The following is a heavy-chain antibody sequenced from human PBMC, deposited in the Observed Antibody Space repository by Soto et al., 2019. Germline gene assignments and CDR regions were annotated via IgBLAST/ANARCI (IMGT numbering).Heavy chain of an antibody. CDR2: IGGGGRTT. V-gene: IGHV3-23*01. CDR1: GFSFSTYA. CDR3: GNAGQVDV. Sequence: EVQLLESGGGLVQPGGSLRLSCAASGFSFSTYAMTWVRQAPGKGLEWVSTIGGGGRTTHYADSVKGRFTISRDNSKNTVYLQMNSLRAEDTAVYYCGNAGQVDVWGQGTTVTVTS. J-gene: IGHJ6*02.